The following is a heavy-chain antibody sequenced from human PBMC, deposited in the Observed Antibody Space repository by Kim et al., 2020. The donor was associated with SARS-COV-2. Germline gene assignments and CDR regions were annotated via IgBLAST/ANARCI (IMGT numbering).Heavy chain of an antibody. D-gene: IGHD2-2*01. J-gene: IGHJ3*02. V-gene: IGHV1-18*01. CDR1: GYTFTSYG. CDR2: ISAYNGNT. CDR3: ARVYCSSTSCRIGAFDI. Sequence: ASVKVSCKASGYTFTSYGISWVRQAPGQGLEWMGWISAYNGNTNYAQKLQGRVTMTTDTSTSTAYMELRSLRSDDTAVYYCARVYCSSTSCRIGAFDIWGQGTMVTVSS.